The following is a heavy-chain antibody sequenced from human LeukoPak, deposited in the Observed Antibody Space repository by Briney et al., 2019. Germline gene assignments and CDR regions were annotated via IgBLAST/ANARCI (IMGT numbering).Heavy chain of an antibody. V-gene: IGHV3-23*01. Sequence: GGSLRLSCAASGFTFFNYAMSWVRRCPGEGLEWVSIISCSGGNTNYADSVKGRFTISRDNSNNTLYLQMNSLRAEDTAVYYCAKDLSYCSGGICYTSRYYGMDVWGQGTTVTVSS. J-gene: IGHJ6*02. CDR3: AKDLSYCSGGICYTSRYYGMDV. CDR1: GFTFFNYA. D-gene: IGHD2-15*01. CDR2: ISCSGGNT.